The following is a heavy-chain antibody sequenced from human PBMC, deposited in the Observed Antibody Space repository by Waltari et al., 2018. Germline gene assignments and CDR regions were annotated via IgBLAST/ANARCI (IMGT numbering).Heavy chain of an antibody. J-gene: IGHJ4*02. Sequence: QLQLQESGPGLVKPSETLSLTCTVSGGSISSSSYYWGWIRQPPGKGLEWLGSIYYSGGTYDNPYLKRRVTISVDTSKNQFSLKLSSVTAEDTAVYYCAREEGFDYYGSGTRYFDYWGQGTLVTVSS. CDR2: IYYSGGT. CDR3: AREEGFDYYGSGTRYFDY. D-gene: IGHD3-10*01. CDR1: GGSISSSSYY. V-gene: IGHV4-39*02.